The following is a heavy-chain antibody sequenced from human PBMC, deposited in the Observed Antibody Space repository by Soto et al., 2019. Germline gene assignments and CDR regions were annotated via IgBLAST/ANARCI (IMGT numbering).Heavy chain of an antibody. V-gene: IGHV4-4*02. CDR2: IYHSGAT. Sequence: SETLSLTCTVSGGSISGPFWWNWVRKPPGKGLEWIGEIYHSGATNYNPSLKSRLTISVDKSKNQFSLTLRSVTAADTALYYCARDIVGVTDYWGQGALVTVSS. CDR3: ARDIVGVTDY. J-gene: IGHJ4*02. CDR1: GGSISGPFW. D-gene: IGHD2-21*02.